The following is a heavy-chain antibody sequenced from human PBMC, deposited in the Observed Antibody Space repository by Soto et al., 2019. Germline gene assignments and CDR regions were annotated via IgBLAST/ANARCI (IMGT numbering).Heavy chain of an antibody. CDR1: GYILISYA. J-gene: IGHJ6*02. CDR2: INAGNDNT. Sequence: ASVKVSCKASGYILISYAMRWVRQAPGQRLEWMAWINAGNDNTKYSQRFQGRVTITRDTSASTVQMELTGLRSEDTAVYYCARDLYPYSGGRYGMDAWGQGTTVTVSS. D-gene: IGHD6-19*01. CDR3: ARDLYPYSGGRYGMDA. V-gene: IGHV1-3*01.